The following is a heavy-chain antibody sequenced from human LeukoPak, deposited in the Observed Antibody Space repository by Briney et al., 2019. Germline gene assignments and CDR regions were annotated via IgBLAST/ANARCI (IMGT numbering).Heavy chain of an antibody. CDR2: ISSSGST. CDR1: SDSISSGDYY. Sequence: SETLSLTCTVSSDSISSGDYYWSWIRQPAGKGLEWIGRISSSGSTNYNPSLKSRVAISVDTSKNQFSLKLSSVTAADTAVYYCAREIVAGLEVSFDIWGQGTMVTVSS. J-gene: IGHJ3*02. V-gene: IGHV4-61*02. CDR3: AREIVAGLEVSFDI. D-gene: IGHD6-19*01.